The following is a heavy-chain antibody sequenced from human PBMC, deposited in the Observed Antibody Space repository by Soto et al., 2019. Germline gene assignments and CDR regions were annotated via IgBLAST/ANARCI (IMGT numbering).Heavy chain of an antibody. J-gene: IGHJ4*02. CDR2: IYYSGST. D-gene: IGHD3-9*01. V-gene: IGHV4-39*01. CDR3: AGLYYDILTDLSDY. CDR1: GGSISSSSYY. Sequence: LETLSLTCTVSGGSISSSSYYWGWIRQPPGKGLEWIGSIYYSGSTYYNPSLKSRVTISVDTSKNQFSLKLSSVTAADTAVYCCAGLYYDILTDLSDYWGQGTLVTVSS.